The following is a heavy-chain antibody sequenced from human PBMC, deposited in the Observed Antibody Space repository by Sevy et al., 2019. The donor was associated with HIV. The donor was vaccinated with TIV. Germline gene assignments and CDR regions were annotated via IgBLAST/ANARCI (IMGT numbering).Heavy chain of an antibody. J-gene: IGHJ5*02. Sequence: SETLSLTCTVSGGSISSYYWSWIRQPPGKGLEWIGYIYYSGSTNYNPSLKSRVTISVDTSKNQFSLKLSSVTAADTAVYYCARSLNYGDYYYNWFDPWGQGTLVTASS. CDR1: GGSISSYY. D-gene: IGHD4-17*01. CDR2: IYYSGST. V-gene: IGHV4-59*01. CDR3: ARSLNYGDYYYNWFDP.